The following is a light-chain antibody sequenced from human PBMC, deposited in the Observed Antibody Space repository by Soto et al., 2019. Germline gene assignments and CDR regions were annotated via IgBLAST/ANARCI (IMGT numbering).Light chain of an antibody. CDR1: QGISSY. J-gene: IGKJ4*01. CDR3: QQLCSYLLI. CDR2: AAS. Sequence: IQLTQSPSSLSASVGDRVTITCRASQGISSYLAWYQQKPGKAPKLLIYAASTLQSRVPSRFSGSGSGTDFRLTLSSLRPEDFATYYCQQLCSYLLIFGGGTTVDIK. V-gene: IGKV1-9*01.